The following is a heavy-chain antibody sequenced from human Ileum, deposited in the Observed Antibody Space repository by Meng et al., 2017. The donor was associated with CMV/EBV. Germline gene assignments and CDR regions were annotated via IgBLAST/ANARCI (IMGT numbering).Heavy chain of an antibody. D-gene: IGHD2-2*03. V-gene: IGHV3-7*01. CDR1: GFTFAGSW. CDR2: IKKDGSEK. CDR3: ARVGFYNWFDP. J-gene: IGHJ5*02. Sequence: GESLKISCAASGFTFAGSWMSWVRQAPGKGLECVASIKKDGSEKYYVDSVKGRFTISRDNAENSLFLQMNSLRVEDTALYYCARVGFYNWFDPWGQGTLVTVSS.